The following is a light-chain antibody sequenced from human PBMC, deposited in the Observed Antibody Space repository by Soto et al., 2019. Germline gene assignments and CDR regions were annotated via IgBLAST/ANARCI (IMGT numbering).Light chain of an antibody. J-gene: IGKJ3*01. V-gene: IGKV1-39*01. CDR1: QTINRY. CDR2: ATS. Sequence: DIPMTQSPSSLSASVGDRVTITCRASQTINRYLNWYQQKPGSAPNLLIYATSSLQSGVTSRFSGSGSGTEFTLTISSLQPEDFATYYCQESYSTLFTFGPGTKVEIK. CDR3: QESYSTLFT.